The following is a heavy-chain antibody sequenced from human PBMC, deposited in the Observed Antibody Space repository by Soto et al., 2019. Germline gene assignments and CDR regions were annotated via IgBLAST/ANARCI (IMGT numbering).Heavy chain of an antibody. CDR2: IYYSGST. V-gene: IGHV4-39*01. Sequence: SETLSLTCTVSGGSISSSSYYWGWIRQPPGKGLEWIGSIYYSGSTYYNPSLKSRVTISVDTSKNQFSLKLSSVTAADTAVYYCARLSDIVVVVAATPGVFDYWGQGTLVTVSS. CDR1: GGSISSSSYY. J-gene: IGHJ4*02. D-gene: IGHD2-15*01. CDR3: ARLSDIVVVVAATPGVFDY.